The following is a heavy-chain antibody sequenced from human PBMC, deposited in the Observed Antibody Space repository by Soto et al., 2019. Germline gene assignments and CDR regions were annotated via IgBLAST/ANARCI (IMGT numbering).Heavy chain of an antibody. D-gene: IGHD3-9*01. CDR1: GITFSGYA. CDR2: ISYDGSNT. J-gene: IGHJ6*02. CDR3: ARDGGVKRYFDWASYGMDV. Sequence: GGSLRLSCAASGITFSGYAMHWVRQAPGKGLEWVALISYDGSNTYYADSVKGRFTISRDTSKNTLYLQMNSLRAEDTAVYYCARDGGVKRYFDWASYGMDVWGQGTTVTVSS. V-gene: IGHV3-30-3*01.